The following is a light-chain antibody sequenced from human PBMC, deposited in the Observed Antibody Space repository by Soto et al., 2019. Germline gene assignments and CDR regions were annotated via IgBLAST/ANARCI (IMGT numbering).Light chain of an antibody. J-gene: IGKJ1*01. V-gene: IGKV1D-12*01. CDR3: QQANSFPRT. Sequence: DIQMTQSPSSVSASVGDRVTITCRASQAISTWLAWYQQNPGKAPKLLIYSASNLQRGVPSRFSGSGSGTDFTLTISSLQPEDFATYYCQQANSFPRTFVQGTKVEIK. CDR2: SAS. CDR1: QAISTW.